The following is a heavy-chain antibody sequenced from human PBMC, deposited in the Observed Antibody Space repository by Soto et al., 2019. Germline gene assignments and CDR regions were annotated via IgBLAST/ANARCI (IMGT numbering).Heavy chain of an antibody. CDR1: GFTFSSYG. CDR2: ISHSGGNT. D-gene: IGHD2-2*01. CDR3: ATFIFCSSTSCYGREGGY. V-gene: IGHV3-23*01. Sequence: VQLLESGGGLVQPGGSLRLSCAASGFTFSSYGMSWVRQAPGKGLEWVSAISHSGGNTYYADSVKGRFANSRDNSKNTLYLQMKSKRAEDTAVYYCATFIFCSSTSCYGREGGYWGQGTLVTVSS. J-gene: IGHJ4*02.